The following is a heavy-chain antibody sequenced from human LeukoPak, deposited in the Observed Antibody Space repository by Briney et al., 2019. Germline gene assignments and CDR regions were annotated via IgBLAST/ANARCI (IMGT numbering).Heavy chain of an antibody. CDR1: GGTFSSYA. D-gene: IGHD6-13*01. CDR2: IIPIFGTA. Sequence: SVKVSCKASGGTFSSYAISWVRQAPGQGLEWMGGIIPIFGTANYAQKFQGRVTITTDESTSTAYMELSSLRSEDTAVYYCARTAAGSSWFDPWAREPWSPSPQ. CDR3: ARTAAGSSWFDP. J-gene: IGHJ5*02. V-gene: IGHV1-69*05.